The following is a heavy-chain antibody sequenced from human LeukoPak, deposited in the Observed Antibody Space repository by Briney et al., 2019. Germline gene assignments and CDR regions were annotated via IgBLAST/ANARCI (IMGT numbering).Heavy chain of an antibody. Sequence: ASVKVSCKASGGTFSSYAISWVRQAPGQGLEWMGRINPNSGGTNYAQKFQGRVTMTRDTSISTAYMELSRLRSDDTAVYYCARALVAGNWFDPWGQGTLVTVSS. CDR2: INPNSGGT. CDR1: GGTFSSYA. CDR3: ARALVAGNWFDP. D-gene: IGHD6-19*01. J-gene: IGHJ5*02. V-gene: IGHV1-2*06.